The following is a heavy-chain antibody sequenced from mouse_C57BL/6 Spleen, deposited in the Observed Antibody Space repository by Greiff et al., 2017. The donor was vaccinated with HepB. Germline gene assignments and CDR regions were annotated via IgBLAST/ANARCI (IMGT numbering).Heavy chain of an antibody. CDR2: ISYDGSN. J-gene: IGHJ2*01. Sequence: EVQVVESGPGLVKPSQSLSLTCSVTGYSITSGYYWNWIRQFPGNKLEWMGYISYDGSNNYNPSLKNRISITRDTSKNQFFLKLNSVTTEDTATYYCARNYYGRGGYFDYWGQGTTLTVSS. D-gene: IGHD1-1*01. CDR1: GYSITSGYY. V-gene: IGHV3-6*01. CDR3: ARNYYGRGGYFDY.